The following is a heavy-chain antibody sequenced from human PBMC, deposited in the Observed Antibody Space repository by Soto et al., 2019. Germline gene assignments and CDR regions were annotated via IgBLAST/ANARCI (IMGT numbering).Heavy chain of an antibody. Sequence: SETLSLTCTVSDGSISNFYWSWIRQPPGKGLEWIGYISSSGSTNYNPSLKSRVSISVDTSKNQFSLNLTSVTAADTAVYYCARAPMVLTRSYFDSWGQGXPVTVYS. J-gene: IGHJ4*02. D-gene: IGHD3-22*01. CDR3: ARAPMVLTRSYFDS. V-gene: IGHV4-59*01. CDR2: ISSSGST. CDR1: DGSISNFY.